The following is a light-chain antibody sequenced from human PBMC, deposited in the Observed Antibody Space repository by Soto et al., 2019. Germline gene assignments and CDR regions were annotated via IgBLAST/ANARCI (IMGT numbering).Light chain of an antibody. CDR2: AAS. V-gene: IGKV1-39*01. CDR3: QHSGRTLGYA. CDR1: QSISRS. Sequence: DIQMTQSPSSLSASVGDRVTITCRASQSISRSINWYQQKPGRPPTLLIYAASSLQSGDPSRFKVRGSVTDFTLTISSLHPEDFAAYYCQHSGRTLGYAFGQGTKLEIK. J-gene: IGKJ2*01.